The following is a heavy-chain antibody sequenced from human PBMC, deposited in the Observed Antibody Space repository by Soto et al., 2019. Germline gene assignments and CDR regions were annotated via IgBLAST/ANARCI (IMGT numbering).Heavy chain of an antibody. CDR1: GDSVSSNSAA. CDR2: TYYRSKWYN. V-gene: IGHV6-1*01. CDR3: ARDSPFNNRNYPTNHFDY. Sequence: SQTLSLTCAISGDSVSSNSAAWNWIRQSPSRGLEWLGRTYYRSKWYNDYAVSVKSRITINPDTSKNQFSLQLNSVTPEDTAVYYCARDSPFNNRNYPTNHFDYWCQGTLVTVFS. J-gene: IGHJ4*02. D-gene: IGHD1-7*01.